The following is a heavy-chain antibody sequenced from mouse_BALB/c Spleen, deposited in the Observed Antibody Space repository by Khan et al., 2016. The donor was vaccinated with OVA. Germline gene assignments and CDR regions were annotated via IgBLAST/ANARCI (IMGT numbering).Heavy chain of an antibody. CDR3: AMGRTY. V-gene: IGHV3-2*02. CDR1: GYLITSDYA. J-gene: IGHJ3*01. CDR2: ISYSGRT. Sequence: EVQLVESGPGLVKPSQSLSLTCTVTGYLITSDYAWNWIRQFPGNKLEWMGYISYSGRTSYNPSLKGRISVTRDTSKNQFFLQLNSVTTEDTATYYCAMGRTYWGQGTLVTVSA. D-gene: IGHD4-1*01.